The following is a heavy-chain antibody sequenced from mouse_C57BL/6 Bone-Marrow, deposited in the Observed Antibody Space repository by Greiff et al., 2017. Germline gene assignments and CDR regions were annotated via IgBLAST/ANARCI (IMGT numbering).Heavy chain of an antibody. D-gene: IGHD1-1*01. Sequence: EVKLLESGGGLVQPKGSLKLSCAASGFSFNTYAMNWVRQAPGKGLEWVARIRSKSNNYATYYADSVKDRFTISRDDSESMLYLQMNNLKTEDTAMDYCVIQGGLYGGWFAYWGQGTLVTVSA. CDR2: IRSKSNNYAT. V-gene: IGHV10-1*01. CDR1: GFSFNTYA. CDR3: VIQGGLYGGWFAY. J-gene: IGHJ3*01.